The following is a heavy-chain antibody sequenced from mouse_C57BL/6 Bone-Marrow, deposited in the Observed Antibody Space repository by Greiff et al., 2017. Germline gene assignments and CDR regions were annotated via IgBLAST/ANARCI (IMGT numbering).Heavy chain of an antibody. CDR3: AFSYYYQGGFAY. CDR2: IDPEDGET. Sequence: EVKLQESGAELVKPGASVKLSCTASGFNIKDYYMHWVKQRTEQGLEWIGRIDPEDGETKYAPKFQGKATITADTSSNTAYLQLSSLTSEDTAVYYCAFSYYYQGGFAYWGQGTLVTVSA. D-gene: IGHD2-10*01. V-gene: IGHV14-2*01. CDR1: GFNIKDYY. J-gene: IGHJ3*01.